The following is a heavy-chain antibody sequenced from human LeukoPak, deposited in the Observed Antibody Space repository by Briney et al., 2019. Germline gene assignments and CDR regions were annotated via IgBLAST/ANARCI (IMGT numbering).Heavy chain of an antibody. D-gene: IGHD5-18*01. CDR2: ISWNSGSI. Sequence: GGSLRLSCAASGFTFDDYAMHWVRQAPEKGLEWVSGISWNSGSIGYADSVKGRFTISRDNAKNSLYLQMNSLRAEDTALYYCAKDGYSYGYYFFSYWGQGTLVTVSS. CDR3: AKDGYSYGYYFFSY. CDR1: GFTFDDYA. J-gene: IGHJ4*02. V-gene: IGHV3-9*01.